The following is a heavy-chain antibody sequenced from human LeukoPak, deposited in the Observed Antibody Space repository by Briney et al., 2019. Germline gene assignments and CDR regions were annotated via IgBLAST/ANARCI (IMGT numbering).Heavy chain of an antibody. J-gene: IGHJ4*02. D-gene: IGHD3-22*01. CDR1: GGSFSGYY. CDR3: ARGAYYDSSGSPFCFDY. CDR2: INHSGST. V-gene: IGHV4-34*01. Sequence: SETLSLTCAVYGGSFSGYYWSWIRQPPGKGLEWIGEINHSGSTNYNPSLKSRVTISVDTSKNQFSLKLSSVTAADTAVYYCARGAYYDSSGSPFCFDYWGQGTLVTVSS.